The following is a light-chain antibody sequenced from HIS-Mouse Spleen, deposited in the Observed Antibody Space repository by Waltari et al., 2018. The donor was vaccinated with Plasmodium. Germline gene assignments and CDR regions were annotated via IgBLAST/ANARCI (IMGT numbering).Light chain of an antibody. CDR1: SSHAGGYHY. CDR3: SSYAGSNNLV. J-gene: IGLJ2*01. Sequence: QSALTQPPSASGSPGQSVPISCTGTSSHAGGYHYVSWYQQHPGKAPKLMIYEVSKRPSGVPDRFSGSKSGNTASLTVSGLQAEDEADYYCSSYAGSNNLVFGGGTKLTVL. CDR2: EVS. V-gene: IGLV2-8*01.